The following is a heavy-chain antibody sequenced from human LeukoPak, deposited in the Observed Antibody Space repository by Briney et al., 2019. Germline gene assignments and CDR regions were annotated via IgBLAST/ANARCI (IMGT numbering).Heavy chain of an antibody. CDR3: ARDGTYYYGSGSYYNWFDP. CDR1: GYTFTSYG. CDR2: ISVYNGNT. V-gene: IGHV1-18*01. Sequence: ASVKVSCKASGYTFTSYGISWVRQAPGQGLEWMGWISVYNGNTNYAQKLQGRVTMTTDTSTSTAYMELRSLRSDDTAVYYCARDGTYYYGSGSYYNWFDPWGQGTLVTVSS. J-gene: IGHJ5*02. D-gene: IGHD3-10*01.